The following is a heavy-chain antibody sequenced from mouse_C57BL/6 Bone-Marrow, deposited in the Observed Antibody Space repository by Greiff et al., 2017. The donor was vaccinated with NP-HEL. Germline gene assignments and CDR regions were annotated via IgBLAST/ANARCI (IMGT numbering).Heavy chain of an antibody. CDR1: GFTFSSYA. V-gene: IGHV5-9-1*02. Sequence: DVMLVESGEGLVKPGGSLKLSCAASGFTFSSYAMSWVRQTPEKRLEWVAYISSGGDYIYYADTVKGRFTISRDNARNTLYLQMSSLKSEDTAMYYCTRERDYYGSPYYAMDYWGQGTSVTVSS. CDR2: ISSGGDYI. CDR3: TRERDYYGSPYYAMDY. D-gene: IGHD1-1*01. J-gene: IGHJ4*01.